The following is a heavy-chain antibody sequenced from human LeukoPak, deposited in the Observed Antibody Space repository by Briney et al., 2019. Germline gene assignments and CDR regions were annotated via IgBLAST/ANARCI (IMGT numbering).Heavy chain of an antibody. CDR2: INTDMTSP. CDR1: QFNFSNYW. Sequence: GGSLRLSCTASQFNFSNYWMHWVRQAPGKGLEWVSRINTDMTSPTYADSVKGRFTISRDNAKNTLYLQMDSLGVEDTAVYYCAREIRWYFFYMDVWGKGTTVTVAS. D-gene: IGHD1-14*01. CDR3: AREIRWYFFYMDV. V-gene: IGHV3-74*03. J-gene: IGHJ6*03.